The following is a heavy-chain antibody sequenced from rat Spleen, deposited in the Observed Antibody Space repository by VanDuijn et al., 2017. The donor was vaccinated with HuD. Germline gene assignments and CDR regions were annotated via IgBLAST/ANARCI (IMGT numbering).Heavy chain of an antibody. Sequence: EVQLVETGESLAQPGKSLKLTCATSGFTFSYAWMHWARQSPEKQLEWVAHIKAKSNNYAAYYAESVKGRFTISRDDSKSSVYLQMNSLKEEDTAIYYCTWDYYDDTYYYRFPYWGQGTLVTVSS. V-gene: IGHV6-8*01. D-gene: IGHD1-12*02. CDR1: GFTFSYAW. CDR2: IKAKSNNYAA. J-gene: IGHJ3*01. CDR3: TWDYYDDTYYYRFPY.